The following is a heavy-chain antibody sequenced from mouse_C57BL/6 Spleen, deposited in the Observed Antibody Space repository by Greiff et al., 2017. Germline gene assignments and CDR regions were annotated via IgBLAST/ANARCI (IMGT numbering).Heavy chain of an antibody. CDR3: ARRGSEGMDY. J-gene: IGHJ4*01. D-gene: IGHD1-1*01. Sequence: VQLKESGPGMVKPSQSLSLTCTVTGYSITSGYDWHWIRHFPGNKLEWMGYISYSGSTNYNPSLKSRISITHDPSKNHFFLKLDSVTTEDTATYYCARRGSEGMDYWGQGTSVTVSS. CDR1: GYSITSGYD. V-gene: IGHV3-1*01. CDR2: ISYSGST.